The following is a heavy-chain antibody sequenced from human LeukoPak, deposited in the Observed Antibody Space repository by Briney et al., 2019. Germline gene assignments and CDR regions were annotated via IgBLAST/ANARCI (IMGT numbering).Heavy chain of an antibody. V-gene: IGHV3-23*01. CDR2: ISGSGGST. J-gene: IGHJ4*02. CDR1: GFTSSSYA. D-gene: IGHD2-2*02. Sequence: GGSLRLSCAASGFTSSSYAMSWVRQAPGKGLEWVSAISGSGGSTYYADSVKGRFTISRDNSKNTLYLQMNSLRAEDTAVYYCAKIGVPAAIRSPYDYWGQGTLVTVSS. CDR3: AKIGVPAAIRSPYDY.